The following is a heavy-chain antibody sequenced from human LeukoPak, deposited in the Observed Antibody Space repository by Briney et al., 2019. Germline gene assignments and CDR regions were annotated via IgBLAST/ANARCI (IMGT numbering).Heavy chain of an antibody. J-gene: IGHJ4*02. D-gene: IGHD5-12*01. CDR1: GFTFSTYA. CDR3: ARGDTVANPPDDY. V-gene: IGHV3-21*01. Sequence: GGSLRLSCAASGFTFSTYAMSWVRQAPGKGLEWVSSISSSSSYIYSADSVKGRFTISRDNARNSLYLQMNSLRAEDTAVYYCARGDTVANPPDDYWGQGTLVTVSS. CDR2: ISSSSSYI.